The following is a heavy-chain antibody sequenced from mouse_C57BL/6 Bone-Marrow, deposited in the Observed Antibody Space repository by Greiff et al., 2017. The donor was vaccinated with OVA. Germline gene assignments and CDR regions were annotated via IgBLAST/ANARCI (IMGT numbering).Heavy chain of an antibody. V-gene: IGHV1-55*01. CDR1: GYTFTSYW. Sequence: QVQLQQPGAELVKPGASVKMSCKASGYTFTSYWLTWVKQRPGQGLEWIGDIYPGSGSTNYNEKFKSKATLTVDTSSSTAYMQLSSLTSEDSAVYYCARYDGYYSWFAYWGQGTLVTVSA. CDR2: IYPGSGST. D-gene: IGHD2-3*01. J-gene: IGHJ3*01. CDR3: ARYDGYYSWFAY.